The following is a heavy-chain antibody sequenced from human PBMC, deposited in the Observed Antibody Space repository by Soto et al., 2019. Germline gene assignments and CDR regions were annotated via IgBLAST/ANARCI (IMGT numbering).Heavy chain of an antibody. CDR1: GYTFTGYY. CDR3: ARAQGYCTNGVCYTDYYYGMDV. V-gene: IGHV1-2*02. CDR2: INPNSGGT. J-gene: IGHJ6*02. D-gene: IGHD2-8*01. Sequence: QVQLVQSGAEVKKPGASVKVSCKASGYTFTGYYMHWVRQAPGQGLEWMGWINPNSGGTNYAQKFQGRVTMTRNTSISTAYMERSRLRSDDTAVYYCARAQGYCTNGVCYTDYYYGMDVWGQGTTVTVSS.